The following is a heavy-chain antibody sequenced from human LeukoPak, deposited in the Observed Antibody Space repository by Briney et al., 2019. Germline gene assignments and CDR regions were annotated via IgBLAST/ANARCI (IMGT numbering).Heavy chain of an antibody. Sequence: SETLSLTCSVSGDSISSSYWSWIRQPPGKGLEWIGYIYYSGSTNYNPSLKSRVTISVDTSKNQFSLKLSSVTAADTAVYYCARGQYNGIVKWWGQGTLVTVSS. CDR1: GDSISSSY. D-gene: IGHD1-26*01. V-gene: IGHV4-59*01. J-gene: IGHJ4*02. CDR3: ARGQYNGIVKW. CDR2: IYYSGST.